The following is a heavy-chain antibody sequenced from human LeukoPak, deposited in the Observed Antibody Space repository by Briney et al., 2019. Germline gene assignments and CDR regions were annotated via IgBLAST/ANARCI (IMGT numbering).Heavy chain of an antibody. Sequence: SETLSLACTVSGGSISLSSYYWGWIRQPPGKGLEWIGSIYYSGSTYYNPSLKSRVTISVDTSKNQFSLKLSSVTAADTAVYYCAQYYYDSSGWFDPWGQGTLVTVSS. CDR3: AQYYYDSSGWFDP. CDR2: IYYSGST. J-gene: IGHJ5*02. V-gene: IGHV4-39*07. D-gene: IGHD3-22*01. CDR1: GGSISLSSYY.